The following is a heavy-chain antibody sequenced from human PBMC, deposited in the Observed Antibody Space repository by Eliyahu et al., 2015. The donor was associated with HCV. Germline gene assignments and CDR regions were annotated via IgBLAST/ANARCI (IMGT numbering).Heavy chain of an antibody. CDR1: GGTFSSYA. D-gene: IGHD4-23*01. J-gene: IGHJ1*01. CDR2: IIPIFGTA. Sequence: QVQLVQSGAEVKKPGSSVKVSCKASGGTFSSYAISWVRQAPGQGLEWMGGIIPIFGTANYAQKFQGRVTITADESTSTAYMELSSLRSEDTAVYYCARADPDLYGGRAGEYFQHWGQGTLVTVSS. V-gene: IGHV1-69*01. CDR3: ARADPDLYGGRAGEYFQH.